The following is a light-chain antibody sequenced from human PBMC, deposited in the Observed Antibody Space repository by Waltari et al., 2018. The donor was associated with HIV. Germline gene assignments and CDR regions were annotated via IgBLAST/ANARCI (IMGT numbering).Light chain of an antibody. CDR3: QQYNSWPL. J-gene: IGKJ4*01. Sequence: EIVMTQSPATVSVSPGARVTLSCRASESVSSNLAWYQQKPGQAPRLLIYGAFIRATGIPDRFSGSGSGTEFTLTISTLQSEDFAVYYCQQYNSWPLIGGGTKVDFK. V-gene: IGKV3D-15*03. CDR2: GAF. CDR1: ESVSSN.